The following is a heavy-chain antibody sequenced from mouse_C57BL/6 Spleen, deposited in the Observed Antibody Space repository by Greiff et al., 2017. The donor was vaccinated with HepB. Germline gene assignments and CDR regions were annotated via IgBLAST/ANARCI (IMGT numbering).Heavy chain of an antibody. CDR1: GYTFTSYW. CDR3: ARGGDDYDGHFDY. CDR2: IYPGSGST. Sequence: VQLQQPGAELVKPGASVKMSCKASGYTFTSYWITWVKQRPGQGLEWIGDIYPGSGSTNYNEKFKSKATLTVDTSSSTAYMQLSSLTSEDSAVYYCARGGDDYDGHFDYWGQGTTLTVSS. V-gene: IGHV1-55*01. J-gene: IGHJ2*01. D-gene: IGHD2-4*01.